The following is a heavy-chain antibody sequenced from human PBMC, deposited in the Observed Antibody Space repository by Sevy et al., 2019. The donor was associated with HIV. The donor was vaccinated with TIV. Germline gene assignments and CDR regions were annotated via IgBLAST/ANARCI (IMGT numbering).Heavy chain of an antibody. D-gene: IGHD1-26*01. CDR2: INPSGGST. CDR1: GYTFTSYY. Sequence: ASVKVSCKASGYTFTSYYMHWVRQAPGQGLEWMGIINPSGGSTSYAQKFQGRVTMTRDTSTSTVYMELSSLRSEDTAVYYCARDGVGANKTPWNWFDPWGQGTLVTVSS. J-gene: IGHJ5*02. V-gene: IGHV1-46*01. CDR3: ARDGVGANKTPWNWFDP.